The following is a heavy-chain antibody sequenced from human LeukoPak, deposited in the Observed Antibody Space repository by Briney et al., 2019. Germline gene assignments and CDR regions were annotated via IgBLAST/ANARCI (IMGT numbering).Heavy chain of an antibody. Sequence: VASVKVSCKASGYTFTGYYMHWVRQAPGQGLEWMGWINPNSGGTNYAQKFQGRVTMTRDTSISTAYMELSRLRSDDTAVYYCARLLWFGELSMGYWGQGTLVTVSS. CDR2: INPNSGGT. J-gene: IGHJ4*02. V-gene: IGHV1-2*02. CDR3: ARLLWFGELSMGY. CDR1: GYTFTGYY. D-gene: IGHD3-10*01.